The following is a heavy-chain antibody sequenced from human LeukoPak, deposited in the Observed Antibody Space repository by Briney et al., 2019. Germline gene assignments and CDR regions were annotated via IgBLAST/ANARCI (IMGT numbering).Heavy chain of an antibody. V-gene: IGHV3-7*04. CDR1: GFTFSFYW. Sequence: GGTLRLSCVASGFTFSFYWMGWVRHAPAKGLEWVANIKQDGSEKYYVDSARGRFTISRDNAKNSLYLQMNSLRAEDTAVYYCARDEHQYYSESSGRFDYWGQGTLVTVSS. J-gene: IGHJ4*02. D-gene: IGHD3-22*01. CDR2: IKQDGSEK. CDR3: ARDEHQYYSESSGRFDY.